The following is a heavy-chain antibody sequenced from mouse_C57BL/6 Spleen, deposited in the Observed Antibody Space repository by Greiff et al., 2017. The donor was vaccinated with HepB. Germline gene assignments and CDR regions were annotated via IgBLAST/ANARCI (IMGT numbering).Heavy chain of an antibody. CDR2: ISSGSSTI. J-gene: IGHJ1*03. V-gene: IGHV5-17*01. D-gene: IGHD2-14*01. CDR3: ARRREYDGDFDV. Sequence: EVQRVESGGGLVKPGGSLKLSCAASGFTFSDYGMHWVRQAPEKGLEWVAYISSGSSTIYYADTVKGRFPISRDNAKNTLFLQLTSLGSEDTAMYYCARRREYDGDFDVWGTGTTVTVSS. CDR1: GFTFSDYG.